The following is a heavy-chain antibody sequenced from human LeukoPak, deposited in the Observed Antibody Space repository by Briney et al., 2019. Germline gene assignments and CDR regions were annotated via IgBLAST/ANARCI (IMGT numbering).Heavy chain of an antibody. CDR3: AKKGGFSYGDPFDY. CDR1: GFTFSSYG. V-gene: IGHV3-23*01. D-gene: IGHD5-18*01. CDR2: ISGGGGST. J-gene: IGHJ4*02. Sequence: GGSLRLSCAASGFTFSSYGMSWVRQAPGKGLEWVAAISGGGGSTYYPDSVKGRFTISRDNSRNTLYLQMNSLRAEDTAVYHCAKKGGFSYGDPFDYWGQGTLVTVSS.